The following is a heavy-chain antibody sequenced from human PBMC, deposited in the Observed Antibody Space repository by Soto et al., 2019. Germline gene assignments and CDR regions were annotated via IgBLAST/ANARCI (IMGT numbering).Heavy chain of an antibody. CDR3: ARLYDSRVGGVY. CDR1: GGSISSSSYS. D-gene: IGHD3-22*01. V-gene: IGHV4-39*01. CDR2: ISYSGST. Sequence: QLQLQESGPGLVKPSETLSLTCTVSGGSISSSSYSWGWIRQPPGKGLEWIGTISYSGSTYYNPSLKSRVTISVDTSKNQFSLKLSSVTAADTAVYYCARLYDSRVGGVYWGQGTLVIVSS. J-gene: IGHJ4*02.